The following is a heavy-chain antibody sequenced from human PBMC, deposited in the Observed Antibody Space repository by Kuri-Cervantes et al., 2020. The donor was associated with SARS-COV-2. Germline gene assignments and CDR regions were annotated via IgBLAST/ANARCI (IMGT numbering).Heavy chain of an antibody. Sequence: GSLRLSCTVSGGSISSSSYYWAWIRQPPGKGPEWIGSVYYDGSTYYNPSLKSRVTISVDTSKNQFSLKLSSVTAADTAVYYCARGEGIVLVVYALAFDIWGQGTMVTVSS. CDR2: VYYDGST. V-gene: IGHV4-39*07. J-gene: IGHJ3*02. CDR3: ARGEGIVLVVYALAFDI. CDR1: GGSISSSSYY. D-gene: IGHD2-8*02.